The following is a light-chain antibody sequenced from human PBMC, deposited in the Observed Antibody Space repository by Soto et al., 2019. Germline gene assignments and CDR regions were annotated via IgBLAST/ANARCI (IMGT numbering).Light chain of an antibody. CDR2: DAS. Sequence: DIQMTQSPSTLSASVGDRVTITCRASHSISSLLAWYQQKPGKAPKLLIFDASSLQSGVPSRFSGSGSGTEFTLTISNLQPDDYATYYCQHCDTYWAFGQGTKVDIK. CDR3: QHCDTYWA. J-gene: IGKJ1*01. CDR1: HSISSL. V-gene: IGKV1-5*01.